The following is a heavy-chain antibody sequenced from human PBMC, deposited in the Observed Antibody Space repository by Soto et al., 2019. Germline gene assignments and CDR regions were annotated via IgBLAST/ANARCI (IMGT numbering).Heavy chain of an antibody. CDR1: GFGFIDFC. V-gene: IGHV3-33*01. CDR3: AREYSIGVAGLDF. CDR2: IWNDGNNM. Sequence: GGSLILSCAASGFGFIDFCMHWVRQGPGNRLEWVAVIWNDGNNMNYAESVRGRFTISRDNSKNTLFLKMNSLRTEDTALYYCAREYSIGVAGLDFWGQGSLVTVSS. D-gene: IGHD6-19*01. J-gene: IGHJ4*02.